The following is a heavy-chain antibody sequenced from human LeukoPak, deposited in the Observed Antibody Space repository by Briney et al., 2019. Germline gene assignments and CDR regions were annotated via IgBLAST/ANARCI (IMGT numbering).Heavy chain of an antibody. D-gene: IGHD3-16*01. Sequence: SETLSLTCTVSGGSVSSSSYYWGWIRQPPGKGLKWIGSIYYSRNTYYNPSLKSRVTISVDTSRSHFSLRLASVTAADTAIYYCARHLNDYVWGPKIDYWGQGTLVTVSS. CDR3: ARHLNDYVWGPKIDY. V-gene: IGHV4-39*01. CDR1: GGSVSSSSYY. J-gene: IGHJ4*02. CDR2: IYYSRNT.